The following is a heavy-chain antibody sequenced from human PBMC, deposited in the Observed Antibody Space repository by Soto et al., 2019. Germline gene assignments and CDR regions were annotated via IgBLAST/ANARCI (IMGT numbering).Heavy chain of an antibody. J-gene: IGHJ4*02. CDR2: IRSDGSTI. CDR1: GFTFSSYN. V-gene: IGHV3-48*01. Sequence: GGSLRLSCAASGFTFSSYNMNWVRQAPGKGLEWLAYIRSDGSTIYYADSVKGRFTISRDNSKNTLYLQMNSLRAEDTAVYYCARDLESSSLHIDYWGQGTLVTVSS. D-gene: IGHD6-6*01. CDR3: ARDLESSSLHIDY.